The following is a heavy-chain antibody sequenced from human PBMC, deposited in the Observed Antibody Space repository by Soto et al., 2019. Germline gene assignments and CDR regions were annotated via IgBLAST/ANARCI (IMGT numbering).Heavy chain of an antibody. D-gene: IGHD6-13*01. V-gene: IGHV1-18*01. CDR3: ARFYSSWSLDY. Sequence: QVQLVQSGGVVKKPGASVKVSCKASGYTFTSYGISWVRQAPGQGLEWMGWISGYNGNTNYAQKLQGRVTMTTDTSTSTVYMELRSLRSDDTAVYYCARFYSSWSLDYWGQGTLVTVSS. J-gene: IGHJ4*02. CDR1: GYTFTSYG. CDR2: ISGYNGNT.